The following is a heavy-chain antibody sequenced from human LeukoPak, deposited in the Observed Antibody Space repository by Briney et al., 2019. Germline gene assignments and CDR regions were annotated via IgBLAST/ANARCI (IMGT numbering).Heavy chain of an antibody. J-gene: IGHJ4*02. CDR3: AKGKRGYSYGATVEY. CDR1: GFTFSSYW. V-gene: IGHV3-74*01. D-gene: IGHD5-18*01. Sequence: GGSLRLSCAASGFTFSSYWMHWVRQAPGKGLVWVSRINSDGSSTYYADSVKGRFTISRDNSKNTVYLQMNSLRAEDTAVYYCAKGKRGYSYGATVEYWGQGTLVTVSS. CDR2: INSDGSST.